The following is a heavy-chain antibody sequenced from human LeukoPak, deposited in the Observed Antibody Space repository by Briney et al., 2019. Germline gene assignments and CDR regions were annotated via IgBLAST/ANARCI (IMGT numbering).Heavy chain of an antibody. CDR2: IKQDGSEK. CDR1: GFTFSSYW. CDR3: ARLKAQQLVSILFDY. J-gene: IGHJ4*02. Sequence: TGGSLRLSCAASGFTFSSYWMSWVRQAPGKGLEWVANIKQDGSEKYYVDSVKGRFTISRDNAKNSLYLQMNSLRAEDTAVYYCARLKAQQLVSILFDYWGQGTLVTVSS. D-gene: IGHD6-13*01. V-gene: IGHV3-7*01.